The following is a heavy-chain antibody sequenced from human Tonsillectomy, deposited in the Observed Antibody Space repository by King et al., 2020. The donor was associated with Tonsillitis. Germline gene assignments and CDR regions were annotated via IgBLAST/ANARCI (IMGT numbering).Heavy chain of an antibody. J-gene: IGHJ4*02. V-gene: IGHV3-30*04. CDR1: GFTFSSYA. D-gene: IGHD3-22*01. Sequence: VQLVESGGGVVQPGRSLRLSCAASGFTFSSYAMHWVRQAPGKGLEWVAVISYDGSNKYYADSVKGRFTISRDNSKNTLYLQMNSLRAEDTAVYYCASFGMWDVSVVIWLLDYWGQGTLVTVSS. CDR3: ASFGMWDVSVVIWLLDY. CDR2: ISYDGSNK.